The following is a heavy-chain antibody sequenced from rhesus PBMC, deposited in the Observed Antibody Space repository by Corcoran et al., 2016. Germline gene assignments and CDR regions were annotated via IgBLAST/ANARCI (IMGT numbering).Heavy chain of an antibody. J-gene: IGHJ4*01. V-gene: IGHV3-100*02. CDR2: ISESGGTI. CDR1: GFTFSSYE. D-gene: IGHD2-39*02. CDR3: MYCSGGGNYG. Sequence: DVQLVESGGGLVKPGGSLRLSCVASGFTFSSYEMHCVRQAQGKDLEWVSVISESGGTIYYADSLKGRFTISRNNAKNSLFLQMNSLRAEDTAVYYCMYCSGGGNYGWGQGVLVTVSS.